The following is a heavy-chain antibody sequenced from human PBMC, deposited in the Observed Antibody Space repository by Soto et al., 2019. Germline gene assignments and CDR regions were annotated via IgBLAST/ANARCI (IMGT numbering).Heavy chain of an antibody. J-gene: IGHJ5*02. D-gene: IGHD6-6*01. Sequence: GGSLRLSCAASGFTFSSYAMSWVRQAPGKGLEWVSAISGSGGSTYYADSVKGRFTISRDNSKSTLYLQMNSLRAEDTAVYYCARALSIAARLRGVWFDPWGQGTLVTVSS. CDR1: GFTFSSYA. CDR2: ISGSGGST. V-gene: IGHV3-23*01. CDR3: ARALSIAARLRGVWFDP.